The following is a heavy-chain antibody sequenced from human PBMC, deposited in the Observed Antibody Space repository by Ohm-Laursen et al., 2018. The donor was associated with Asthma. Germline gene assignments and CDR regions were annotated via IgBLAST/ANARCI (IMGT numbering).Heavy chain of an antibody. CDR3: ARLGGMDV. V-gene: IGHV4-39*01. D-gene: IGHD1-26*01. CDR1: GDSISSGNNY. CDR2: INHSGST. Sequence: GTLSLTCTVSGDSISSGNNYWSWIRQPPGKGLEWIGEINHSGSTNYNPSLKSRVTISVDTSKNQFSLKLSSVTAADTAVYYCARLGGMDVWGQGTTVTVSS. J-gene: IGHJ6*02.